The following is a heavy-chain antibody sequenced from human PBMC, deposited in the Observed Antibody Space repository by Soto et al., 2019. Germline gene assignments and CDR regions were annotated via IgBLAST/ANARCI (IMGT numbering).Heavy chain of an antibody. J-gene: IGHJ6*02. CDR2: IYHSGST. V-gene: IGHV4-38-2*02. CDR1: GYSISSGYY. D-gene: IGHD3-10*01. Sequence: SETLSLTCAVSGYSISSGYYCGFVRQPPGKGLEWIGSIYHSGSTYYNPSLKSRVTISVDTSKNQFSLKLSSVTAADTAVYYCAREARGVIYYYGVDVWGQGTTVTVSS. CDR3: AREARGVIYYYGVDV.